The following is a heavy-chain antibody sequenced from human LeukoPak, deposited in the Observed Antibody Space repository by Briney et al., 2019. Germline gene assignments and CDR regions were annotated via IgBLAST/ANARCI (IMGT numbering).Heavy chain of an antibody. Sequence: SETLSLTCTVSGGSISSGGYYWSWIRQPPGKGLEWIGYIYHSGSTYYNPSLKGRVTISVDRSKNQFSLKLSSVTAADTAVYYCARITSPARWVDYWGQGTLVTVSS. J-gene: IGHJ4*02. D-gene: IGHD4-23*01. V-gene: IGHV4-30-2*01. CDR2: IYHSGST. CDR3: ARITSPARWVDY. CDR1: GGSISSGGYY.